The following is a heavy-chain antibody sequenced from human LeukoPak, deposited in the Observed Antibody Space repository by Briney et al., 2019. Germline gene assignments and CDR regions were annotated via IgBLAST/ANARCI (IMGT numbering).Heavy chain of an antibody. J-gene: IGHJ6*03. CDR3: ARNVGATSSYYYYYYYMDV. CDR1: GFTFNSYW. V-gene: IGHV3-7*01. CDR2: IRQDGGDK. Sequence: PGGSLRLSCAASGFTFNSYWMSWVRQAPGKGLDWVASIRQDGGDKKYVDSVKGRFTISRDNAKNLVYLQMDSLRAEDTALYYCARNVGATSSYYYYYYYMDVWGKGTTVTVSS. D-gene: IGHD1-26*01.